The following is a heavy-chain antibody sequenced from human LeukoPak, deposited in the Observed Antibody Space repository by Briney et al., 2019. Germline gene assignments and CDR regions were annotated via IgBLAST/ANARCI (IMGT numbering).Heavy chain of an antibody. J-gene: IGHJ4*02. V-gene: IGHV3-7*01. CDR1: GFTFSSYW. Sequence: GESLRLSCAASGFTFSSYWMSWVRQAPGKGLEWVANIKQDGSEKYYVDSVKGRFTISRDNAKNSVYLQMNSLRDEDTAVYYCASGYYYDSSGPPDYFDYWGQGTLVTVSS. D-gene: IGHD3-22*01. CDR3: ASGYYYDSSGPPDYFDY. CDR2: IKQDGSEK.